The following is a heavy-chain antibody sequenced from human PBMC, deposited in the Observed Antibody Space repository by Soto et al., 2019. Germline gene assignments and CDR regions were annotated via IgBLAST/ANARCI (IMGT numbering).Heavy chain of an antibody. D-gene: IGHD5-12*01. Sequence: HPGGSLRLSCAASGFTFSSYAMHWVRQAPGKGLEWVAVISYDGSNKYYADSVKGRFTISRDNSKNTLYLQMNSLRAEDTAVYYCARDVLVTISLYYYYGMDVWGQGTTVTVSS. CDR3: ARDVLVTISLYYYYGMDV. CDR2: ISYDGSNK. CDR1: GFTFSSYA. J-gene: IGHJ6*02. V-gene: IGHV3-30-3*01.